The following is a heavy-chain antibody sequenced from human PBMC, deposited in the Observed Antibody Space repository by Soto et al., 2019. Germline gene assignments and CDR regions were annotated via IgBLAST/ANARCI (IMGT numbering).Heavy chain of an antibody. V-gene: IGHV3-48*01. CDR1: GFTFSSYN. CDR2: ITSTTVTR. J-gene: IGHJ4*02. D-gene: IGHD6-19*01. CDR3: ARVPASGGWHYDF. Sequence: PGGSLRLSCAASGFTFSSYNMVWVRQAPGKGLEWISFITSTTVTRHYADSVRGRFTISRDNAKNSLYLQMNSLRAEDTAVYYCARVPASGGWHYDFWGQGTLVTVSS.